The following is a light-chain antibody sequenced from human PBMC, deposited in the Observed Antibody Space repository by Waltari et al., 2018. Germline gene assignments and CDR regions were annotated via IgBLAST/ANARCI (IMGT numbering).Light chain of an antibody. CDR3: HQYGGSPRT. Sequence: EIVLTQSPDTLSLSPGERATLSCRASQSVSSSYLAWFQQKPGQAPRLLIYGASSRATCIPDRFSGSGSGTDFTLAISRLEPEDFAVYYCHQYGGSPRTFGQGTKVEIK. CDR1: QSVSSSY. CDR2: GAS. V-gene: IGKV3-20*01. J-gene: IGKJ1*01.